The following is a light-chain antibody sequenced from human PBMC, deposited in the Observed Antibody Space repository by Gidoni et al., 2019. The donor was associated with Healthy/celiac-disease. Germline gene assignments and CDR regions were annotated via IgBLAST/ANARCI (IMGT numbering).Light chain of an antibody. CDR2: AAS. CDR1: QSISSY. V-gene: IGKV1-39*01. J-gene: IGKJ4*01. Sequence: DIQMTQSPSSLSASEGDRVTITCRASQSISSYLNWYQQKPGKAPKLLIYAASSLQSGVPSRFSGSGSGTDFTLTISSLQPEDFATYYCQQSYSTPPGFGGGTKVEIK. CDR3: QQSYSTPPG.